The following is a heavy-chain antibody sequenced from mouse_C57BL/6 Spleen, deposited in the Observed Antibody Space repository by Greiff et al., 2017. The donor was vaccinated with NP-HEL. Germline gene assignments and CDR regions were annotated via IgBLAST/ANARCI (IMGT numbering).Heavy chain of an antibody. V-gene: IGHV5-2*01. Sequence: EVQRVESGGGLVQPGESLKLSCESNEYEFPSHDMSWVRKTPEKRLELVAAINSDGGSTYYPDTLERRFIISRDTTTKTLYLQMSSLRSDDTALYYCARHYYGSSLYYSAMDYWGQGTSVTVSS. CDR2: INSDGGST. D-gene: IGHD1-1*01. CDR1: EYEFPSHD. CDR3: ARHYYGSSLYYSAMDY. J-gene: IGHJ4*01.